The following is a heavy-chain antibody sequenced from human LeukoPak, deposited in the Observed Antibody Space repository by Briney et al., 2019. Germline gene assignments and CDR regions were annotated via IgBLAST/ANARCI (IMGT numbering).Heavy chain of an antibody. D-gene: IGHD2-2*01. CDR1: EGSISHDY. CDR2: IDYSGYT. CDR3: TTCAPNRYWFAP. J-gene: IGHJ5*02. Sequence: SETLSLTCNISEGSISHDYWVWVRQPPGKGLEWIAYIDYSGYTDYNPFVKSRVTMSIDTSKGQFTLHLRSVSAADTAIYYCTTCAPNRYWFAPWGQGTLVTVSS. V-gene: IGHV4-59*08.